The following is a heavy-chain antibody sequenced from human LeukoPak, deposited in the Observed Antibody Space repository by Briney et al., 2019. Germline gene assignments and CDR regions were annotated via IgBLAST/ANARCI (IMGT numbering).Heavy chain of an antibody. D-gene: IGHD4-11*01. CDR1: GYTFTSYA. CDR2: INTNTGNP. CDR3: ARDKWYSNQLYYYYYYMDV. Sequence: ASVKVSCKASGYTFTSYAMNWVRQAPGQGLEWMGWINTNTGNPTYAQGFTGRFVFSLDASVSTAYLQISSLKAEDTAVYYCARDKWYSNQLYYYYYYMDVWGKGTTVTVSS. J-gene: IGHJ6*03. V-gene: IGHV7-4-1*02.